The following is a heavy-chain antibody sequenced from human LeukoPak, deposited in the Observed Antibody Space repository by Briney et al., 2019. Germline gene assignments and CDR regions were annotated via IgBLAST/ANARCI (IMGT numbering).Heavy chain of an antibody. CDR2: INHSGST. V-gene: IGHV4-34*01. Sequence: SETLSLTCAVYGGSFSGYYWSWIRQPPGKGLEWIGEINHSGSTNYNPSLKSRVTISVDTPKNQFPLKLSSVTAADTAVYYCARGGRIVVVVASGRGYNWFDPWGQGTLVTVSS. J-gene: IGHJ5*02. CDR1: GGSFSGYY. CDR3: ARGGRIVVVVASGRGYNWFDP. D-gene: IGHD2-15*01.